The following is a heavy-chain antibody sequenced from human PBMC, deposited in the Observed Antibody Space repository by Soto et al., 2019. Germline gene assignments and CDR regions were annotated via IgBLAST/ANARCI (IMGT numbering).Heavy chain of an antibody. CDR2: TSYDGNNE. D-gene: IGHD1-1*01. Sequence: PGGSLRLSCAASGFTFSNYAMHWVRQAPGKGLEGVALTSYDGNNEYYTDSVKGRFTISRDNSKNTLFLQMNSPRPEDTAVYYCAKDKGVFNWAPSYFDYWGQGALVTSPQ. CDR1: GFTFSNYA. V-gene: IGHV3-30*18. CDR3: AKDKGVFNWAPSYFDY. J-gene: IGHJ4*02.